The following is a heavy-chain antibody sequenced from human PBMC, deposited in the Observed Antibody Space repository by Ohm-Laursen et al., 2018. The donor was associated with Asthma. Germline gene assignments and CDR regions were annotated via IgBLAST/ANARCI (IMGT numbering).Heavy chain of an antibody. CDR1: GFTFSSYA. CDR2: ISGSGGST. J-gene: IGHJ4*02. V-gene: IGHV3-23*01. D-gene: IGHD3-10*01. Sequence: SLRLSCTASGFTFSSYAMSWVRQAPGKGLEWVSAISGSGGSTYYADSVKGRFTISRDNSKNTLYLQMNSLRVDDTAVYYCAYEFGGSGDYWGQGTLVTVSS. CDR3: AYEFGGSGDY.